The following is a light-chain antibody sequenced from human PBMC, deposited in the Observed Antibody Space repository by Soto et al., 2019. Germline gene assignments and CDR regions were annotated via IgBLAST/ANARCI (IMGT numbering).Light chain of an antibody. CDR2: GAS. Sequence: ALTQSPGTLSSSPGERATLSCRASQSVSSNYLAWYQQKPGQAPRLLFYGASSRATGIPDRFSGSGSGTDFTLTIDRLESEDFAVYFCQQYGDLPWTFGQGTKVEN. CDR1: QSVSSNY. V-gene: IGKV3-20*01. J-gene: IGKJ1*01. CDR3: QQYGDLPWT.